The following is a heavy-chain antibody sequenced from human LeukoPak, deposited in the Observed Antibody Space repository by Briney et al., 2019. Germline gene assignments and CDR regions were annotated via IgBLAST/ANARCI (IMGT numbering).Heavy chain of an antibody. CDR1: GFTVSSNY. J-gene: IGHJ6*02. V-gene: IGHV3-53*01. CDR3: ARERPMVRGVTPNYYYGMDV. CDR2: IYSGGST. D-gene: IGHD3-10*01. Sequence: GGSLRLSCAASGFTVSSNYMSWVRQAPGKGLEWVSVIYSGGSTYYADSVKGRFTISRDNSKNTLYLQMNSLRAEDTAMYYCARERPMVRGVTPNYYYGMDVWGQGTTVTVSS.